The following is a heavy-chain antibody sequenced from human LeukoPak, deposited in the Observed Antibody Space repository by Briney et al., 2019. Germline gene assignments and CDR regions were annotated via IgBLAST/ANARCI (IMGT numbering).Heavy chain of an antibody. J-gene: IGHJ5*02. Sequence: SVKVSCKASGYTFTSYGISWVRQAPGQGLEWMGGIIPIFGTANFAQKFQGRVTITTDESTSTAYMELSSLRSEDTAVYYCARRAAAPVNYWFDPWGQGTLVTVSS. CDR2: IIPIFGTA. CDR1: GYTFTSYG. V-gene: IGHV1-69*05. D-gene: IGHD6-13*01. CDR3: ARRAAAPVNYWFDP.